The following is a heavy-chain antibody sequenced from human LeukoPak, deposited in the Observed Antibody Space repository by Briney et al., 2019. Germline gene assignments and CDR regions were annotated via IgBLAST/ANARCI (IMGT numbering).Heavy chain of an antibody. J-gene: IGHJ4*02. Sequence: TGGSLRLSCAASGFTFSTYGMHWVRQAPGKGLEWVAFIRYDGSNKYYADSVKGRFTISRDNSKNTLYLQMNSLRAEDTAVYYCANAAHDYSNPADYWGQGTLVTVSS. CDR2: IRYDGSNK. CDR3: ANAAHDYSNPADY. CDR1: GFTFSTYG. D-gene: IGHD4-11*01. V-gene: IGHV3-30*02.